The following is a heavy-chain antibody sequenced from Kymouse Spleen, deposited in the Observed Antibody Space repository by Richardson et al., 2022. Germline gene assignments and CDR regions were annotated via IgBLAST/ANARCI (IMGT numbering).Heavy chain of an antibody. J-gene: IGHJ6*02. CDR1: GGSISSSSYY. CDR3: ARQRQQLVPYYYYGMDV. D-gene: IGHD6-13*01. V-gene: IGHV4-39*01. CDR2: IYYSGST. Sequence: QLQLQESGPGLVKPSETLSLTCTVSGGSISSSSYYWGWIRQPPGKGLEWIGSIYYSGSTYYNPSLKSRVTISVDTSKNQFSLKLSSVTAADTAVYYCARQRQQLVPYYYYGMDVWGQGTTVTVSS.